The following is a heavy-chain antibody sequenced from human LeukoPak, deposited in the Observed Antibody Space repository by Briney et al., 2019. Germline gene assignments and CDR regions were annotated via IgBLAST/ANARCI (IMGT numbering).Heavy chain of an antibody. CDR1: GYSFTDYW. D-gene: IGHD5/OR15-5a*01. V-gene: IGHV5-51*01. J-gene: IGHJ6*02. CDR3: ARRRAATTIYHYSMDF. CDR2: IYPANSDT. Sequence: GESLKISCKASGYSFTDYWIGWVRQMPGKGLEWMGIIYPANSDTGYSPSFQGQVTISVDKSITTAYLQWSSLKASDTAMYYCARRRAATTIYHYSMDFWGHGTTVIVSS.